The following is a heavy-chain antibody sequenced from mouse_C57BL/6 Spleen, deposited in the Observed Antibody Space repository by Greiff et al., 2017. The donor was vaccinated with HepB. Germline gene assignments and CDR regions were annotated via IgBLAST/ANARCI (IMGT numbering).Heavy chain of an antibody. Sequence: VQLQQSGAELARPGASVKLSCKASGYTFTSYGISWVKQRTGQGLEWIGEIYPRSGNTYYNEKFKGKATLTADKSSSTAYMELRSLTSEDSAVYFCARSTTVVATHYAMDYWGQGTSVTVSS. CDR3: ARSTTVVATHYAMDY. CDR1: GYTFTSYG. CDR2: IYPRSGNT. V-gene: IGHV1-81*01. J-gene: IGHJ4*01. D-gene: IGHD1-1*01.